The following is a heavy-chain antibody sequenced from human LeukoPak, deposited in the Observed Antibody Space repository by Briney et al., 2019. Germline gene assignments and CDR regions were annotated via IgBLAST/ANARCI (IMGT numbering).Heavy chain of an antibody. V-gene: IGHV4-39*01. Sequence: SETLSLTCTVSGGSISRSSYYWGWIRQPPGKGLEWIGSIYYSGSTYYNPSLKSRVTISVDTSENQFSLKLSSVTAADTAVYYCARRQYGSGSYYTPPDYWGQGTLVTVSS. CDR1: GGSISRSSYY. J-gene: IGHJ4*02. D-gene: IGHD3-10*01. CDR3: ARRQYGSGSYYTPPDY. CDR2: IYYSGST.